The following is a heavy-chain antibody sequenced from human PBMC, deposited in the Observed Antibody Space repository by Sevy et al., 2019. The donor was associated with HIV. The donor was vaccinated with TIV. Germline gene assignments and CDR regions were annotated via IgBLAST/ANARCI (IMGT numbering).Heavy chain of an antibody. CDR2: ISYDGSDT. D-gene: IGHD2-15*01. CDR3: ARGSVAATDDY. Sequence: GGSLRLSCAASGFAFSNYYAMHWVRQAPGKGLEWVALISYDGSDTYYADSVKGRFTVSRDNFKNTLFLQMNSLTTEDTAVYYCARGSVAATDDYWGQGTLVTVSS. J-gene: IGHJ4*02. V-gene: IGHV3-30-3*01. CDR1: GFAFSNYYA.